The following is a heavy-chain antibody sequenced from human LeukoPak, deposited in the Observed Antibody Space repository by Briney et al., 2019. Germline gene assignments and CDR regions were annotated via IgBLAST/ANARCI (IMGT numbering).Heavy chain of an antibody. V-gene: IGHV4-4*07. Sequence: PSDTLSLTCTVSGDSISSYFWTWIRQPAGKGLEWIGRIYTSGSTNYNPSLKSRVTMSVDTSKNQFSLKLTSVTAADTAVYYCARVKGEYYFDYWGQGTLVTVSS. D-gene: IGHD3-10*01. J-gene: IGHJ4*02. CDR3: ARVKGEYYFDY. CDR2: IYTSGST. CDR1: GDSISSYF.